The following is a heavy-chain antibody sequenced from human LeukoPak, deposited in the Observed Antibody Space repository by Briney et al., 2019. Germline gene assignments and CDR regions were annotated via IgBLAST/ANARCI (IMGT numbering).Heavy chain of an antibody. CDR3: AKVQEMDTILPPFHY. CDR2: ISGSGGTT. D-gene: IGHD5-24*01. V-gene: IGHV3-23*01. Sequence: GGSLRLSCAASGFAFISYSINWVRQAPGKGLEWVSAISGSGGTTFYADSVKGRFTISRDKSKNTLYLQVNSLRAADTAIYYCAKVQEMDTILPPFHYWGQGTLVTVSS. J-gene: IGHJ4*02. CDR1: GFAFISYS.